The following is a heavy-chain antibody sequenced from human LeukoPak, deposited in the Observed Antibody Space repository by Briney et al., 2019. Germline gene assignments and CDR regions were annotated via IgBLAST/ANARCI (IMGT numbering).Heavy chain of an antibody. Sequence: GGSLRLSCAASGFTVSNNYMSWVRQAPGKGLEWVSVIYSGDNTYYVGSVKGRFTISRDNSKNTLFLQMNRLRAEDTAVYYCAGRRVLDASFDYWGQGTLVTVSS. D-gene: IGHD3-16*01. CDR1: GFTVSNNY. CDR2: IYSGDNT. V-gene: IGHV3-66*02. J-gene: IGHJ4*02. CDR3: AGRRVLDASFDY.